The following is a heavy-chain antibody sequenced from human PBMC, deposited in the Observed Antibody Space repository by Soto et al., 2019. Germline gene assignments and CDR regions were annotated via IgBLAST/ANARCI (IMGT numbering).Heavy chain of an antibody. CDR3: ARDEGGAAASFY. J-gene: IGHJ4*02. Sequence: SVKVSCKASGGTFSSYAISWVRQAPGQGLEWMGGIIPIFGTANCAQKFQGRVTITADESTSTAYMELSSLRSEDTAVYYCARDEGGAAASFYWGQGTPVTGSS. CDR2: IIPIFGTA. CDR1: GGTFSSYA. D-gene: IGHD6-13*01. V-gene: IGHV1-69*13.